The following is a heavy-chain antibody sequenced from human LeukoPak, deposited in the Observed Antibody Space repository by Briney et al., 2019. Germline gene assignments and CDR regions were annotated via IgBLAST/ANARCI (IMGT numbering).Heavy chain of an antibody. CDR2: ISDSAGAT. Sequence: PGGSLRLSCAASGFTFNNYAMTWVRQAPGKGLEWVSSISDSAGATYYADSVRGRFTISRDNSGSTLHLQMNSLRADDTALYYCAKAGNTAWTAVDYWGQGTLVTVSS. D-gene: IGHD2-2*02. CDR1: GFTFNNYA. CDR3: AKAGNTAWTAVDY. J-gene: IGHJ4*02. V-gene: IGHV3-23*01.